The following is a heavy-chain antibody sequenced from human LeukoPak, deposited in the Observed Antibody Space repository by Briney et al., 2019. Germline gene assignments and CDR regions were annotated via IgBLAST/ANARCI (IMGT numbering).Heavy chain of an antibody. D-gene: IGHD3-16*01. Sequence: GGSLRLSCGASGFTFSVSWMSWVRQAPGKGLEWVANMNQDGSEKAYVDSVKGRFAISRDNARNSLYLQMSSLRAEDTAVYYCATYTHWVAGDVWGQGTTVTVSS. J-gene: IGHJ6*02. CDR1: GFTFSVSW. CDR3: ATYTHWVAGDV. V-gene: IGHV3-7*01. CDR2: MNQDGSEK.